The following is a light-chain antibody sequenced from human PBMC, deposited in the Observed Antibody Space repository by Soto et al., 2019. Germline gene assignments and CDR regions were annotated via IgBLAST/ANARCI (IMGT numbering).Light chain of an antibody. J-gene: IGKJ5*01. CDR2: GAS. Sequence: DIQMTQSPSSLSASGGDRVTITCRASQSINNYLNWYQQKPGKAPKLLVYGASNLQSGVPSRFSGSGSGTDFTLTISRLHPEDFATYYCQQSYSTPPITFGQGTRLEIK. V-gene: IGKV1-39*01. CDR3: QQSYSTPPIT. CDR1: QSINNY.